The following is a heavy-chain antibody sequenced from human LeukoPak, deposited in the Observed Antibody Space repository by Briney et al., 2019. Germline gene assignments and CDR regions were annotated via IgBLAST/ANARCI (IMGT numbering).Heavy chain of an antibody. J-gene: IGHJ5*01. CDR1: GYTFTGNY. D-gene: IGHD6-13*01. CDR2: INPNSGDT. Sequence: ASVKVSCKASGYTFTGNYMHWVRQAPGQGLEWMGWINPNSGDTHYAQNFQGRVTMTRDTSISTAYMELSRLTSDDTAIYYCARSLGSSWFDYWGQGTLVSVSS. CDR3: ARSLGSSWFDY. V-gene: IGHV1-2*02.